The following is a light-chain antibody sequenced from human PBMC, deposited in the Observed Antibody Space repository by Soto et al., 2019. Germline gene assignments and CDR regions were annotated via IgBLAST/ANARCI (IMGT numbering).Light chain of an antibody. CDR1: SSNIGNGY. CDR3: ATWDTSLSAGV. CDR2: DND. V-gene: IGLV1-51*01. J-gene: IGLJ2*01. Sequence: QSVLTQPPSVSAAPGQKVTISCSGSSSNIGNGYVSWYQQLPGTAPKLLICDNDRRPSGIPDRFSGSKSGTSATLDIIGLQAGDEADYYCATWDTSLSAGVFGGGTKLTVL.